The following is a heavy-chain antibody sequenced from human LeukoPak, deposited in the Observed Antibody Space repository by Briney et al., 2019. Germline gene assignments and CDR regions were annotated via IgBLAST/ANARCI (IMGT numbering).Heavy chain of an antibody. V-gene: IGHV3-74*03. J-gene: IGHJ4*02. CDR2: ISVDGRST. CDR3: AREGYSTGWYFFDN. D-gene: IGHD6-13*01. Sequence: PGRSLRLSCEAYGFSLNSYWMHCVRQAPGEGPVWVSRISVDGRSTAYADSVKGRFTISRDNAKNTLYLGMNSLRADDTAVYYCAREGYSTGWYFFDNWGRGTRVTVSS. CDR1: GFSLNSYW.